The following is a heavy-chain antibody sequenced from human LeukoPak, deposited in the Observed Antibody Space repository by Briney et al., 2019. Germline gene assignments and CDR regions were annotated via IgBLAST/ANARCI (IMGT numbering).Heavy chain of an antibody. D-gene: IGHD3-16*01. CDR3: AKVTVMGYYYYGMDV. J-gene: IGHJ6*02. V-gene: IGHV3-30*18. CDR1: GFTFSSYG. Sequence: PGGSLRLSCAASGFTFSSYGMRWVRQAPGKGLEWVAVISYDGSNKYYADSVKGRFTISRDNSKNTLYLQMNSLRAEDTAVYYCAKVTVMGYYYYGMDVWGQGTTVTVSS. CDR2: ISYDGSNK.